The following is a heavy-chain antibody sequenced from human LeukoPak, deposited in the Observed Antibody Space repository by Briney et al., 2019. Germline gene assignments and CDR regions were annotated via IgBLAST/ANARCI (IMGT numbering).Heavy chain of an antibody. V-gene: IGHV1-69*01. CDR2: IIPIFGTA. J-gene: IGHJ5*02. D-gene: IGHD2-2*01. CDR1: GGTFSSYA. Sequence: SVKVSCKASGGTFSSYAISWVRQAPGQGLEWMGGIIPIFGTANYAQKFQGRVTITADESTSTAYMELSSLRSEDTAVYYCARDDCSSTSCPYGAFDPWGQGTLVSVSS. CDR3: ARDDCSSTSCPYGAFDP.